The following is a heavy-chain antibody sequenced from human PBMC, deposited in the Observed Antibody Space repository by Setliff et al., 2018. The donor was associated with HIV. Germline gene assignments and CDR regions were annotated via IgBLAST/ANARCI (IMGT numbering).Heavy chain of an antibody. D-gene: IGHD5-12*01. Sequence: AASVKVSCKASGFIFTHYYMHWVRQAPGQGLEWMGRINPNSGGTKYAQKFQGRVTMTRDTSISTAYMELSRLISDDTAVYYCARESRDIVATSPLDYWGQGTLVTVSS. J-gene: IGHJ4*02. CDR1: GFIFTHYY. CDR2: INPNSGGT. CDR3: ARESRDIVATSPLDY. V-gene: IGHV1-2*06.